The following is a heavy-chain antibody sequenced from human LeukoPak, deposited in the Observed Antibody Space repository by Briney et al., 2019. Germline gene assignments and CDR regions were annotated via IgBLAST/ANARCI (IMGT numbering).Heavy chain of an antibody. D-gene: IGHD5-18*01. CDR1: GGTFSSYA. CDR3: AREMRYSYGSSPAAFDI. CDR2: IIPNFGTA. J-gene: IGHJ3*02. Sequence: ASLKLSCKASGGTFSSYAISWVRQAPGQGLEWMGWIIPNFGTANYAQKFQGRVTITADKSTSTAYMELSSLRSEDTAVYYCAREMRYSYGSSPAAFDIWGQGTMVTVSS. V-gene: IGHV1-69*06.